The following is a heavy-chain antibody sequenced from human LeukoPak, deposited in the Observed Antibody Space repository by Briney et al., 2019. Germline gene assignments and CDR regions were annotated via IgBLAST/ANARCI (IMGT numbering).Heavy chain of an antibody. V-gene: IGHV4-34*01. CDR3: ARGSSFDGYCSAGACDAGYYDS. J-gene: IGHJ4*02. CDR2: INHRGSS. Sequence: SETLSLTCAVYGESFSAYFWNWIRQAPGKPLEYIGEINHRGSSHYNASLKTRVTLSVDTSKKQFSLKLTSVTAADTAVYFCARGSSFDGYCSAGACDAGYYDSWGQGTPVTVSS. CDR1: GESFSAYF. D-gene: IGHD2-15*01.